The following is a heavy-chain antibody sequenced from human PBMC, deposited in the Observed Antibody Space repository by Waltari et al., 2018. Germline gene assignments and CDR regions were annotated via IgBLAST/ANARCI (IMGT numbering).Heavy chain of an antibody. D-gene: IGHD4-17*01. J-gene: IGHJ4*02. V-gene: IGHV1-2*02. CDR3: ARDHDYGPDY. Sequence: QVQLVQPGAEVKEPGASMMVSCKTSGYTFTDHFMHWVRQAPGQGPEWLGWIHPNSGDSNYAQKFQGRVIMTRDTSITTVYMELSNLRSDDTAIYYCARDHDYGPDYWGQGTLITVSS. CDR2: IHPNSGDS. CDR1: GYTFTDHF.